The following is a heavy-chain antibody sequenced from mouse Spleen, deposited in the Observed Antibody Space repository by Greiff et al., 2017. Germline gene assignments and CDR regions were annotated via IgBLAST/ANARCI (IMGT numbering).Heavy chain of an antibody. J-gene: IGHJ2*01. CDR1: GYSITSGYY. D-gene: IGHD4-1*01. V-gene: IGHV3-6*01. CDR3: ARDKLGQYFDY. CDR2: ISYDGSN. Sequence: EVKLVESGPGLVKPSQSLSLTCSVTGYSITSGYYWNWIRQFPGNKLEWMGYISYDGSNNYNPSLKNRISITRDTSKNQFFLKLNSVTTEDTATYYCARDKLGQYFDYWGQGTTLTVSS.